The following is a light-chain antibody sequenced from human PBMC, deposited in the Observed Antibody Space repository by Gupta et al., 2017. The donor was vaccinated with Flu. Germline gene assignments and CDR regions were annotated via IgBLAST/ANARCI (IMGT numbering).Light chain of an antibody. CDR3: QQYGSSRT. V-gene: IGKV3-20*01. CDR1: QSVSSSY. Sequence: ILFTHSPGTLSLSPGERATLSCRASQSVSSSYLAWYQQKPGQAPRLLIYGASSRATGIPDRFSGSGSGTDFTLTSSRLEPEDFAVYYCQQYGSSRTFGQGTKVEIK. J-gene: IGKJ1*01. CDR2: GAS.